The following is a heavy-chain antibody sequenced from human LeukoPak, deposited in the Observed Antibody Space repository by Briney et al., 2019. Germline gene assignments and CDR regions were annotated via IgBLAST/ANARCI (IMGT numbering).Heavy chain of an antibody. J-gene: IGHJ4*02. V-gene: IGHV4-61*02. Sequence: PSETLSLTCTVSGGSISSGSYYWSWIRQPAGKGLEWIGRIYTSGSTNYNPSLKSRVTISVDTSKNQFSLKLSSVTAVDTAVYYCARVRGYCTNGVCYSPGGDYWGQGTLVTVSS. CDR3: ARVRGYCTNGVCYSPGGDY. D-gene: IGHD2-8*01. CDR2: IYTSGST. CDR1: GGSISSGSYY.